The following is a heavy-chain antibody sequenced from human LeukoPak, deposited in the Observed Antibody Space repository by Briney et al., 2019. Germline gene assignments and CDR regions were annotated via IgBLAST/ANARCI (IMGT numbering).Heavy chain of an antibody. CDR1: GYSISSGYY. CDR2: IDHSGST. D-gene: IGHD6-13*01. V-gene: IGHV4-38-2*02. Sequence: SETLSLTCTVSGYSISSGYYWSWIRQPPGKGLEWTGSIDHSGSTYYNPSLKSRITISLDTSKNQFSLKLSSVTAADTAVYYCARAGGAAVMFDPWGQGTLVTVSS. J-gene: IGHJ5*02. CDR3: ARAGGAAVMFDP.